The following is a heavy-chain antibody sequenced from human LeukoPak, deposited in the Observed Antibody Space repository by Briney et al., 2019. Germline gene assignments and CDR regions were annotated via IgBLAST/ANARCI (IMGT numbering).Heavy chain of an antibody. CDR3: ATPPPLSWNTEKFERDDAFDI. D-gene: IGHD1/OR15-1a*01. V-gene: IGHV1-18*01. J-gene: IGHJ3*02. Sequence: ASVKVSCKASGYTFTSYGISWVRQAPGQGLEWMGWISAYNGNTNYAQKLQGRVTMTTDTSTGTAYMELSGLRSEDTAMYYCATPPPLSWNTEKFERDDAFDIWGQGTMVTVSS. CDR2: ISAYNGNT. CDR1: GYTFTSYG.